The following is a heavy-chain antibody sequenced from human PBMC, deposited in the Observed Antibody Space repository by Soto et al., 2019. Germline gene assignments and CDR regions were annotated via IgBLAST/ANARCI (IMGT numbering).Heavy chain of an antibody. V-gene: IGHV4-34*01. Sequence: SETLSLTCAVYGGSFSGYYWSWIRQPPGKGLEWIGEINHSGSTNYNPSLKSRVTISVDTSKNQFSLKLSSVTAADTAVYYCARGTLGEYYYYGMDVWGQGTTVTVSS. D-gene: IGHD1-26*01. CDR3: ARGTLGEYYYYGMDV. CDR1: GGSFSGYY. CDR2: INHSGST. J-gene: IGHJ6*02.